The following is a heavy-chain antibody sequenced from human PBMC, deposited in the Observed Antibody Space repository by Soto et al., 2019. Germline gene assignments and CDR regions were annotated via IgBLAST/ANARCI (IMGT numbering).Heavy chain of an antibody. Sequence: QITLKESGPTLVKPTQTLTLTCTFSGFSLTTTTVGVGWVRQPPGTALEWLALIYSNDDKRYSPSLKNRLTITKDTSKNQVVLTRTDMDPVDTATYYCAHKNVYSYGSYYLDYWGQGTLVTVSS. CDR3: AHKNVYSYGSYYLDY. D-gene: IGHD3-10*01. J-gene: IGHJ4*02. CDR2: IYSNDDK. V-gene: IGHV2-5*01. CDR1: GFSLTTTTVG.